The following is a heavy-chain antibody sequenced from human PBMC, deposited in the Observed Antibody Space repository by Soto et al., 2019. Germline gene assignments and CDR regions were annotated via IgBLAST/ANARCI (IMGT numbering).Heavy chain of an antibody. CDR2: IWYDGSNK. D-gene: IGHD5-18*01. CDR1: GFTFSSYG. J-gene: IGHJ5*02. V-gene: IGHV3-33*01. CDR3: ARGSGYSYGNLA. Sequence: QVQLVESGGGVVQPGRSLRLSCAASGFTFSSYGMHWVRQAPGKGLEWVAVIWYDGSNKYYADSVKGRFTISRDNSKNTLYQQMNSLRADETAVYYCARGSGYSYGNLAWGQGTLVTVSS.